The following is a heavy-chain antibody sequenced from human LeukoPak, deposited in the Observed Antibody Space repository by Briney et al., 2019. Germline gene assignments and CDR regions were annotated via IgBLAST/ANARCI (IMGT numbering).Heavy chain of an antibody. V-gene: IGHV3-7*01. CDR3: ARDLGYYDYVWGSYRYRDLFDY. Sequence: GSLRLSCAASGFTFSSYWMSWVRQAPGKGLEWVANIKQGGSEKYYVDSVKGRFTISRDNAKNSLYLQMSSLRAEDTALYYCARDLGYYDYVWGSYRYRDLFDYWGQGTLVTVSS. J-gene: IGHJ4*02. CDR2: IKQGGSEK. CDR1: GFTFSSYW. D-gene: IGHD3-16*02.